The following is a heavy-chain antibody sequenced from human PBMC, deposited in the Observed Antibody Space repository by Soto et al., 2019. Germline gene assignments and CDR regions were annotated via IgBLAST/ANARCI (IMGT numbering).Heavy chain of an antibody. J-gene: IGHJ5*02. D-gene: IGHD4-17*01. V-gene: IGHV3-23*01. Sequence: EVQVLESGGDLVQPGGSLRLSCVASGFTFSNYAMSWVRQAPGKGREWVSTISGTGTSTYYADFVKGRFTISRDNSKNSLYVQMNSLRADDTAVYYCAKHDRGDNMASWGQGTLVTVSS. CDR1: GFTFSNYA. CDR3: AKHDRGDNMAS. CDR2: ISGTGTST.